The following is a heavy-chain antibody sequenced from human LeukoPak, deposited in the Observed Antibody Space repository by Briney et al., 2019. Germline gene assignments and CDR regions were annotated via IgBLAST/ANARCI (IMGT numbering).Heavy chain of an antibody. J-gene: IGHJ4*02. V-gene: IGHV4-34*01. CDR3: ARGGRWLQPALDY. D-gene: IGHD5-24*01. Sequence: SETLSLTCAVYGGSFSGYYWSWIRQPPGKGLEWIGEINHSGSTNYNPSLKSRVTISVDTSKNQFSLKLSSVTAADTAVYYCARGGRWLQPALDYWGQGTLVTVSS. CDR2: INHSGST. CDR1: GGSFSGYY.